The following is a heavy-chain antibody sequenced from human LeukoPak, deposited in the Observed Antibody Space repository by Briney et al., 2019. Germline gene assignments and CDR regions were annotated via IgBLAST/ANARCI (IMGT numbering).Heavy chain of an antibody. J-gene: IGHJ4*02. CDR3: AGTYSSGWSALDY. CDR2: INHSGST. V-gene: IGHV4-34*08. Sequence: SGGSLRLSCAASGFTFSSYSMNWVRQPPGKGLEWIGEINHSGSTNYNPSLKSRVTISVDTSKNQFSLKLSSVTAADTAVYYCAGTYSSGWSALDYWGQGTLVTVSS. D-gene: IGHD6-19*01. CDR1: GFTFSSYS.